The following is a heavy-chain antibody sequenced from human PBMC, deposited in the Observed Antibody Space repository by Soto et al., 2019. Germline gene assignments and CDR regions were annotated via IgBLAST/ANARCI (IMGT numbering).Heavy chain of an antibody. Sequence: QVHLVQSGAEVKKPGASVKVSCKGSGYIFTTYGITWVRQAPGQGLEWMGWISAHNGNTNYAQKRQGRVTVTRDTSTSPAYMELRNLRYDDTAVYYCARGRYGDYWGQGALVTVSS. J-gene: IGHJ4*02. D-gene: IGHD1-1*01. CDR2: ISAHNGNT. V-gene: IGHV1-18*01. CDR1: GYIFTTYG. CDR3: ARGRYGDY.